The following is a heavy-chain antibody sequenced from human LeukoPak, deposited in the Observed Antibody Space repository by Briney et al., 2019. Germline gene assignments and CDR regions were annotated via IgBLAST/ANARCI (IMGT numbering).Heavy chain of an antibody. CDR3: ARDRGYSTFDY. CDR1: GFTFSSYG. D-gene: IGHD4-23*01. V-gene: IGHV3-30*03. CDR2: ISYDGSNK. Sequence: GGSLRLSCAASGFTFSSYGMHWVRQAPGKGLEWVAVISYDGSNKYYADSVKGRFTISRDNAKNSLYLQMNSLRVDDTAVYYCARDRGYSTFDYWGQGTLVTVSS. J-gene: IGHJ4*02.